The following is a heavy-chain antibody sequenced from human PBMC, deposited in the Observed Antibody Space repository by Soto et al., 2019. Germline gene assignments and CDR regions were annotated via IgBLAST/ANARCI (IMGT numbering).Heavy chain of an antibody. CDR1: GGSISSYY. D-gene: IGHD2-2*01. J-gene: IGHJ2*01. CDR2: IYYSGST. Sequence: SETLSLTCTVSGGSISSYYWGWIRQPPGKGLEWIGYIYYSGSTNYNPSLKSRVTISVDTSKNQFSLKLSSVTAADTAVYYCARGRRYCSSTSCLLTRKNYWYFDLWGRGTLVTVSS. V-gene: IGHV4-59*12. CDR3: ARGRRYCSSTSCLLTRKNYWYFDL.